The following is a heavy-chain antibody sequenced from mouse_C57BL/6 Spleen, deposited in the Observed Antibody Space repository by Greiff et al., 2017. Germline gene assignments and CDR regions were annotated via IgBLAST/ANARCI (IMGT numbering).Heavy chain of an antibody. Sequence: QVQLQQPGAELVKPGASVKLSCKASGYTFTSYWMPWVKQRPGQGLEWIGMIYPNSGSTNYNEKFKSKATLTVDKSSSTAYMQLSSLTSEDSAVDVCAREGNDDGSSRWFAYWGQGTLVTVSA. V-gene: IGHV1-64*01. J-gene: IGHJ3*01. CDR2: IYPNSGST. CDR1: GYTFTSYW. D-gene: IGHD1-1*01. CDR3: AREGNDDGSSRWFAY.